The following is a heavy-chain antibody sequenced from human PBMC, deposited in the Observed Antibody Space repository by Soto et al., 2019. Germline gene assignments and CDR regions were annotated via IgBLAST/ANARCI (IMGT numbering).Heavy chain of an antibody. CDR2: LYSGST. CDR3: ARRGSGHTFDY. Sequence: QLQLQESGPGPVKPSDTLSLTCGVTGASISRGGFHWGWIRQPPGQGLEWIGSLYSGSTYSNPSLKSRVTISADTSKNEFSLRLTSVTAADTAVYYCARRGSGHTFDYWGQGTLVTVSS. J-gene: IGHJ4*02. D-gene: IGHD3-10*01. V-gene: IGHV4-39*01. CDR1: GASISRGGFH.